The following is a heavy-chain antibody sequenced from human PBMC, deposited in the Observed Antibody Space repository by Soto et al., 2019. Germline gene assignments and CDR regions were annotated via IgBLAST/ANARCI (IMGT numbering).Heavy chain of an antibody. V-gene: IGHV1-18*01. J-gene: IGHJ5*02. D-gene: IGHD2-2*01. CDR1: GYTFSNYG. CDR3: ARVVPGAEAWFGP. Sequence: QVQLVQSGGEVKRPGASVKVSCKTSGYTFSNYGITWVRQSPGQPLEWLGWISLYSDGTNYAQKFQVRGSMTTDTSTTTAYMELRSLRSDDTAVYYCARVVPGAEAWFGPWGQGTLVTVSS. CDR2: ISLYSDGT.